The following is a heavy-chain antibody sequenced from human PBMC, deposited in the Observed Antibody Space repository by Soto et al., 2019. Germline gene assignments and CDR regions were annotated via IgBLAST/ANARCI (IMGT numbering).Heavy chain of an antibody. J-gene: IGHJ4*02. Sequence: SETLSLTCTVSGGSISSGGYYWSWIRQHPGKGLEWIGYIYYSGSTYYNPSLKSRVTISVDTSKNQFSLKLSSVTAADTAVYYCVNYSGDYFDYWGQGTLVTVSS. D-gene: IGHD1-26*01. CDR1: GGSISSGGYY. CDR2: IYYSGST. CDR3: VNYSGDYFDY. V-gene: IGHV4-31*03.